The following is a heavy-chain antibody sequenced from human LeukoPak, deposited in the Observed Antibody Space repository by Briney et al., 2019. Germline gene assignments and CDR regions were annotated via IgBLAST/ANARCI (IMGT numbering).Heavy chain of an antibody. Sequence: PSQTLSLTCTVSGGSISSGSYYWSWIRQPAGKGLEWIGRIYTSGSTNYNPSPKSRVTISVDTSKNQFSLKLSSVTAADTAVYYCAREEANWGCLDYWGQGTLVTVSS. D-gene: IGHD7-27*01. CDR2: IYTSGST. V-gene: IGHV4-61*02. J-gene: IGHJ4*02. CDR1: GGSISSGSYY. CDR3: AREEANWGCLDY.